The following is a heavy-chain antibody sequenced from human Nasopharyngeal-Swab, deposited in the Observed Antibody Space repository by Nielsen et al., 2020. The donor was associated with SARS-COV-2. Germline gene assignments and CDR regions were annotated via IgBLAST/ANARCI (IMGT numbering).Heavy chain of an antibody. CDR2: ISWKSESI. Sequence: SLKISCAASGFTFEHFGMHWVRQPPGKGLEWVAGISWKSESIGSVDSVRGRFSVSRDNAEKSLYLEMNSLRPDDTALYYCAKDGGSGSYGYDAFDIWGLGTMVTVSS. J-gene: IGHJ3*02. CDR1: GFTFEHFG. D-gene: IGHD1-26*01. V-gene: IGHV3-9*01. CDR3: AKDGGSGSYGYDAFDI.